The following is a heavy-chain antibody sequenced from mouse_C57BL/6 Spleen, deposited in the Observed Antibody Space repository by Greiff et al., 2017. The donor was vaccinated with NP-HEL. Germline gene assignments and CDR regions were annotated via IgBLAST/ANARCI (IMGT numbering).Heavy chain of an antibody. CDR2: IYPRDGST. D-gene: IGHD1-1*01. V-gene: IGHV1-85*01. J-gene: IGHJ1*03. CDR1: GYTFTSYD. CDR3: ASSFSYWYFDV. Sequence: VQLQESGPELVKPGASVKLSCKASGYTFTSYDINWVKQRPGQGLEWIGWIYPRDGSTKYNEKFKGKATLTVDTSSSTAYMELHSLTSEDSAVYFCASSFSYWYFDVWGTGTTVTVSS.